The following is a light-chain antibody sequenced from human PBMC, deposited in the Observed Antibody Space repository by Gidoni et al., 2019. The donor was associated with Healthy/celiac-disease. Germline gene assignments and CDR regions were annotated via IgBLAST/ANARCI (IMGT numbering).Light chain of an antibody. CDR3: QQSYSTLIT. V-gene: IGKV1-39*01. CDR2: AAS. J-gene: IGKJ3*01. CDR1: QSISSD. Sequence: DIQLTPSPSSLSASVGDRVTITCRASQSISSDLNWYQQKPGKAPKLLIYAASSLQSGVPSRFSGSGSGTDFTLTISSLQPEDFATYYCQQSYSTLITFGPGTKVDIK.